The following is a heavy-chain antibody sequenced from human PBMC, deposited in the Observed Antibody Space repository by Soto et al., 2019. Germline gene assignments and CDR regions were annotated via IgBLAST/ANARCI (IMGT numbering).Heavy chain of an antibody. J-gene: IGHJ4*02. CDR1: GYTFTGYY. D-gene: IGHD3-3*01. CDR2: INPNSGGT. CDR3: ASEALRFLAEVREVEGGYFDY. V-gene: IGHV1-2*04. Sequence: GASVKVSCKASGYTFTGYYMHWVRQAPGQGLEWMGWINPNSGGTNYAQKFQGWVTMTRDTSISTAYMELSRLRSDDTAVYYCASEALRFLAEVREVEGGYFDYWGQGTLVTVSS.